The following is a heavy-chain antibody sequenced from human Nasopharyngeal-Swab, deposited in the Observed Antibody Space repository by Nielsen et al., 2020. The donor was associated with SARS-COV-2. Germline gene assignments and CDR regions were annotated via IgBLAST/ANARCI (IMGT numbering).Heavy chain of an antibody. V-gene: IGHV3-33*01. D-gene: IGHD3-22*01. J-gene: IGHJ4*02. CDR1: GFTFSSYG. CDR3: ARDFFFFSSDSSGYYYSL. Sequence: GESLKISCAASGFTFSSYGMHWVRQAPGKGLEWVAVIWYDGSNKYYADSVKGRFTISRDNSKNTLYLQMNSLRAEDTAVYYCARDFFFFSSDSSGYYYSLWGQGTLVTVSS. CDR2: IWYDGSNK.